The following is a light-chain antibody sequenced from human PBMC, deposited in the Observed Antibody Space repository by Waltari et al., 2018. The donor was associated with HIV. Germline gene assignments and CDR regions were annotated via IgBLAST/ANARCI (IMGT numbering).Light chain of an antibody. V-gene: IGKV1-5*03. J-gene: IGKJ1*01. CDR1: QNVGAF. Sequence: DIRLTQSPSTLSASAGDRVAITCRAGQNVGAFVAWYQQKPGKPPKLLIFQASILEGGVPARFSGSVSGSDFTRTINGLQSDDFATYYCHQYASFSGTFGQGTKVELK. CDR3: HQYASFSGT. CDR2: QAS.